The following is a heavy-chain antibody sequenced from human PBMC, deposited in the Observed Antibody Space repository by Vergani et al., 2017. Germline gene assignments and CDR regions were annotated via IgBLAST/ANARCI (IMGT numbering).Heavy chain of an antibody. V-gene: IGHV7-4-1*02. CDR3: AREGHYDVCSGYYTWYYGMDV. D-gene: IGHD3-3*01. Sequence: QVQLVQSGSELKKPGASVKVSCKASGYTFTSYAMNWVRQAPGQGLEWMGWINTNTGNPTYAQGFTGRFVFALDTAVSTAYLQISSLQAEDTAVYYGAREGHYDVCSGYYTWYYGMDVWGQGTTVTVSS. J-gene: IGHJ6*02. CDR1: GYTFTSYA. CDR2: INTNTGNP.